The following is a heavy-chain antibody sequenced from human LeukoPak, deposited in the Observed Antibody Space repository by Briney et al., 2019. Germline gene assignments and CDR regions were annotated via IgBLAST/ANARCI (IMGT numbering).Heavy chain of an antibody. Sequence: GGSLRLSCAASGFTFSGYWMHWVRQAPGKGLVWVSHIKSDGSATSYADSVKGRFTISRDNAKNTLYLQMNSLKAEDTAVYYCARGGVTTMTLRDLWLDYWGQGTLVTVSS. CDR2: IKSDGSAT. CDR3: ARGGVTTMTLRDLWLDY. J-gene: IGHJ4*02. D-gene: IGHD4-17*01. V-gene: IGHV3-74*01. CDR1: GFTFSGYW.